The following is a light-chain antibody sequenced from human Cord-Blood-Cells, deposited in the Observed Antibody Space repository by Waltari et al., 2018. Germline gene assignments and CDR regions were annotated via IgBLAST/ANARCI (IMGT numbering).Light chain of an antibody. Sequence: QSALLQPASVSGSPGQSITISCTGTSSAVGGYNFVSWYQQHPGKAPKLMIYDVSNRPSGVSNRFSGSKSGNTASLTISGLQAEDEADYYCSSYTSSSTYVFGTGTKVTVL. CDR2: DVS. CDR3: SSYTSSSTYV. V-gene: IGLV2-14*01. CDR1: SSAVGGYNF. J-gene: IGLJ1*01.